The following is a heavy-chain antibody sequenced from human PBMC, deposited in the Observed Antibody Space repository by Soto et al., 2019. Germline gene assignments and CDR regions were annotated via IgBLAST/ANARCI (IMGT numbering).Heavy chain of an antibody. J-gene: IGHJ5*02. D-gene: IGHD3-16*01. Sequence: GASVKVSCKASGYSFTNNDVSWVRQATGQGLERMGWMNPGSGDTGYAQKFQGRVTMTRDISIATACMELSSLRSDDTAIYYCARMATFGSLNWFDPWGQGTQVTVSS. CDR1: GYSFTNND. V-gene: IGHV1-8*01. CDR2: MNPGSGDT. CDR3: ARMATFGSLNWFDP.